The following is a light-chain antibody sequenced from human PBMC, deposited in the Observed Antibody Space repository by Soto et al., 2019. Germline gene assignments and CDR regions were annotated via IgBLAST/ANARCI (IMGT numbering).Light chain of an antibody. Sequence: DIQMTQSPSSLSASVEDRVIITCRASQSISNHLNWYQQKPGKAPKLLIFAASSLQSGVPSRFSGSRSGPDFTLTISRLEPEDFAVYYCQQYGGSPVTFGQGTRLEIK. CDR1: QSISNH. CDR3: QQYGGSPVT. J-gene: IGKJ5*01. CDR2: AAS. V-gene: IGKV1-39*01.